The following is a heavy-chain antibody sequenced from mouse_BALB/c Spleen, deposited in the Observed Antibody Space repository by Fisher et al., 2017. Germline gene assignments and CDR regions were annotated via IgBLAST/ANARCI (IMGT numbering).Heavy chain of an antibody. J-gene: IGHJ4*01. Sequence: KGKATLTVDKSSSTAYMQLKSLTSEDSAVYFCARLDFTTVEGDAMDYWGQGTSVTVS. CDR3: ARLDFTTVEGDAMDY. V-gene: IGHV1-42*01. D-gene: IGHD1-1*01.